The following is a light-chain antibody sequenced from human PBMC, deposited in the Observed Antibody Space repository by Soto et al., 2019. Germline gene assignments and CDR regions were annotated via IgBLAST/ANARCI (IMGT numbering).Light chain of an antibody. V-gene: IGKV3D-20*01. CDR3: QQYGSSPIT. Sequence: IVLTYSPATLSLSLWERATLSCGASQSVSSYLAWYQQKPGLAPRLVIYDSSIRATGIPDRFSGSGSGTDFTLTISRLEPEDFAVHYCQQYGSSPITFGQGTRLEIK. J-gene: IGKJ5*01. CDR1: QSVSSY. CDR2: DSS.